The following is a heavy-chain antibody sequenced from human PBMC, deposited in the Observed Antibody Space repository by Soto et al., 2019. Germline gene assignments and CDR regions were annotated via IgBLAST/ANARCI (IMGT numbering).Heavy chain of an antibody. CDR3: ARSGDRRNSPAWIDP. CDR1: GYNFRDYY. CDR2: IIPNNGDT. V-gene: IGHV1-2*02. Sequence: QVQLVQSGAEVKKPGASVKVSCRASGYNFRDYYLHWVRQAPGAGLEWMGSIIPNNGDTHYAQRCQGRITLTTDTSLDTAYMEIDALTLDDTALYFCARSGDRRNSPAWIDPWGQGALVTVSS. D-gene: IGHD1-26*01. J-gene: IGHJ5*02.